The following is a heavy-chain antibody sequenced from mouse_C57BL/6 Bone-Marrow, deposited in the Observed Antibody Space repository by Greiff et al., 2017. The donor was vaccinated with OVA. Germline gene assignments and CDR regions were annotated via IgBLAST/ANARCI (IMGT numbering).Heavy chain of an antibody. J-gene: IGHJ2*01. D-gene: IGHD1-1*01. V-gene: IGHV5-9*01. CDR3: ARHLTTVDDY. CDR1: GFTFSSYT. CDR2: ISGGGGNT. Sequence: EVHLVESGGGLVKPGGSLKLSCAASGFTFSSYTMSWVRQTPEKRLEWVATISGGGGNTYYPDSVKGRFTISRDNAKNTLYLQMSSLRSEDTALYYCARHLTTVDDYWGQGTTLTVSS.